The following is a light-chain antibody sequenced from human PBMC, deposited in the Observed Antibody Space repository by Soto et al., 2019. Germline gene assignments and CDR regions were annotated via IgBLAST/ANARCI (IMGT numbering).Light chain of an antibody. Sequence: QSALTQPRSVCGSPGQSVTISCTGTSSDVGGYNYVSWYQQHPGKAPKLMIYDVSKRPSGVPDRFSGSKSGNTASLTISGLQAEDEADYYCCSYAGSYTYNYVFGTGTKVTVL. J-gene: IGLJ1*01. V-gene: IGLV2-11*01. CDR1: SSDVGGYNY. CDR2: DVS. CDR3: CSYAGSYTYNYV.